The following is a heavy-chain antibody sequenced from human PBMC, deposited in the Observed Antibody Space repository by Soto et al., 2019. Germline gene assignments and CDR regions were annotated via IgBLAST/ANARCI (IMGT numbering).Heavy chain of an antibody. CDR1: GFFFGSYA. J-gene: IGHJ5*02. V-gene: IGHV3-23*01. D-gene: IGHD3-3*01. CDR2: ISSHGDTT. Sequence: GGSLRLSCEAAGFFFGSYAMNWVSQAQGEGLEWVSSISSHGDTTYYAESGRGRFTISRDNSKSTLFLQMNRLRAGDTAVYFCARDHYDFWSGFPPTIWFHPWGQGTLVTVS. CDR3: ARDHYDFWSGFPPTIWFHP.